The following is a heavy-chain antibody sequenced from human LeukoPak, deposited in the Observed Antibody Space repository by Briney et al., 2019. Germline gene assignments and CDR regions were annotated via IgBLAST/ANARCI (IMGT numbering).Heavy chain of an antibody. J-gene: IGHJ4*02. V-gene: IGHV4-30-2*01. CDR3: ARDSYSSTWSPSYYFDY. CDR2: IYHSGST. Sequence: SETLSLTCAVSGGSISSGGYSWSWIRQPPGKGLEWIGYIYHSGSTYYNPSLKSRVTISVDRSKNQFSLKLSSVTAADTAVYYCARDSYSSTWSPSYYFDYWGQGTLVTVSS. CDR1: GGSISSGGYS. D-gene: IGHD6-13*01.